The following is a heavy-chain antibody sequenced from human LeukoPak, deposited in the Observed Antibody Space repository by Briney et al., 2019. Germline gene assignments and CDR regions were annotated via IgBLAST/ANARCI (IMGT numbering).Heavy chain of an antibody. V-gene: IGHV3-64*01. CDR3: ARDRDYRMDFWSGYYKGSLKNFDY. Sequence: GRSLRLSCAASGFTFSSYAMHWVRQAPGKGLEYVSAISSNGGSTYYANSVKGRFTISRDNAKNSLYLQMNSLRAEDTAVYYCARDRDYRMDFWSGYYKGSLKNFDYWGQGTLVTVSS. CDR2: ISSNGGST. J-gene: IGHJ4*02. D-gene: IGHD3-3*01. CDR1: GFTFSSYA.